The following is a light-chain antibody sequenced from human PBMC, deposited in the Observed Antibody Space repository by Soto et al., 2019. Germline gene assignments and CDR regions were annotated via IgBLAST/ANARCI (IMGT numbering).Light chain of an antibody. Sequence: IVMTQSPATLSVSPGERATLSCSASQNIYSNVAWYQQRPGQAPRLLIYRASTSAPGIPARFSGSGSGTEFTLTISSLQSEDFTVYSCLQYHNLWAFGQGTKVEIK. V-gene: IGKV3-15*01. CDR2: RAS. J-gene: IGKJ1*01. CDR1: QNIYSN. CDR3: LQYHNLWA.